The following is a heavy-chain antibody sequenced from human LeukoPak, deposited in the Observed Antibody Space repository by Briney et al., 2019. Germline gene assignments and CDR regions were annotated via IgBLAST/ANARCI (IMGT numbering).Heavy chain of an antibody. D-gene: IGHD3-10*01. V-gene: IGHV3-66*01. CDR3: ARTYSYGMDV. J-gene: IGHJ6*02. CDR1: GFTVSSNY. CDR2: IYSGGST. Sequence: GGSLRLSCAASGFTVSSNYMSRVRQAPGKGLEWVSVIYSGGSTYYADSVKGRFTISRDNSKNTLYIQMNSLRAEDTAVYYCARTYSYGMDVWGQGTTVSVSS.